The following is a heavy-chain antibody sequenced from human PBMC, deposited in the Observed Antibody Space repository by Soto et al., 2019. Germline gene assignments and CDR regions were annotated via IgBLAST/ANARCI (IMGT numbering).Heavy chain of an antibody. CDR2: INPTGGST. D-gene: IGHD6-19*01. CDR1: GYTFTSYY. V-gene: IGHV1-46*01. Sequence: QVQLVQSGAEVKKPGASVKVSCKASGYTFTSYYLHWVRQAPGQGLEWMGIINPTGGSTNYAQRFQGRVSLTRDTSTNTVYMELSSLRSEDTAVYFCTRGPYSSGWFDYWGQGTLVTVSS. J-gene: IGHJ5*01. CDR3: TRGPYSSGWFDY.